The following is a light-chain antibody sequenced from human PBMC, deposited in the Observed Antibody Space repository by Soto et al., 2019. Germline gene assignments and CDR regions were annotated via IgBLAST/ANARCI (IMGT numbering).Light chain of an antibody. V-gene: IGLV2-8*01. Sequence: QSVLTQPPSASGSPGQSVTISCTGTSSDVGGYKYVSWYQQFPGEAPNLIIYDVKKRPSGVPSRFSGSKSGNTAFLTVSGLRPEDEAEYYCSSFAGRNTYVFGSGTKVTV. CDR2: DVK. CDR1: SSDVGGYKY. J-gene: IGLJ1*01. CDR3: SSFAGRNTYV.